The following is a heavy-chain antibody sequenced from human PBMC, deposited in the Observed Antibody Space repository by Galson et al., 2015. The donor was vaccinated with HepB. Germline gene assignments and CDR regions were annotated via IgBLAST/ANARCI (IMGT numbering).Heavy chain of an antibody. CDR1: GFTVSSNY. CDR2: IYSGGST. J-gene: IGHJ3*02. CDR3: ARDYYYDSSGYYAAFDI. Sequence: SLRLSCAASGFTVSSNYMSWVRQAPGKGLEWVSVIYSGGSTYYADSVKGRFTISRHNSKNTLYLQMNSLRAEDTAVYYCARDYYYDSSGYYAAFDIWGQGTMVTVSS. D-gene: IGHD3-22*01. V-gene: IGHV3-53*04.